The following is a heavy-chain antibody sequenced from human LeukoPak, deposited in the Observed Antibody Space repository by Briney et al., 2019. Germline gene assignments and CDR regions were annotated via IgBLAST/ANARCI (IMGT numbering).Heavy chain of an antibody. V-gene: IGHV3-NL1*01. D-gene: IGHD3-10*01. Sequence: PGGSLRLSCAASGFTFSSYGMHWVRQAPGKGLEWVSVIESGGSTYYADSVKGRFTVSRDNFQNTLYLQMNSLRAEDTAVYYCARVGSYYDMDVWGQGTTVTVSS. J-gene: IGHJ6*02. CDR3: ARVGSYYDMDV. CDR2: IESGGST. CDR1: GFTFSSYG.